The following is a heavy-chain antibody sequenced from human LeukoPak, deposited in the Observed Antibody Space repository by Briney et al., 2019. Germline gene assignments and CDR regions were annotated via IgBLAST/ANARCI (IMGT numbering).Heavy chain of an antibody. Sequence: PSETLSLTCTVSGGSINSYYWSWIRQPPGKGLEWIGCTHYSGSTNYNPSLKSRVTISVDTSKNQFSLRLSSVTAADTAVYYCARVRDRSSYFYDFDYWGQGTLVTVSS. CDR1: GGSINSYY. CDR3: ARVRDRSSYFYDFDY. CDR2: THYSGST. D-gene: IGHD3-22*01. V-gene: IGHV4-59*01. J-gene: IGHJ4*02.